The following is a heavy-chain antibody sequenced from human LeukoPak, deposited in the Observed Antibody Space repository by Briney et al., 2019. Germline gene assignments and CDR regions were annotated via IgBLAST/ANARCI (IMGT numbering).Heavy chain of an antibody. CDR3: ARDFRYYDSSGYYYFDY. CDR2: IYSTGST. CDR1: GGSISSYY. J-gene: IGHJ4*02. D-gene: IGHD3-22*01. V-gene: IGHV4-4*07. Sequence: SETLSLTCTVSGGSISSYYWSWIRQPAGKGLEWIGRIYSTGSTNYNPSLKSRVTMSVDTSKNQFSLKLSSVTAADTAVYYCARDFRYYDSSGYYYFDYWGQGTLVTVSS.